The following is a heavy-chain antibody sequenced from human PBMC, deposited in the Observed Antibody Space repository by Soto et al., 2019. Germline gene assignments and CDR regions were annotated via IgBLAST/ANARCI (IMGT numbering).Heavy chain of an antibody. D-gene: IGHD6-13*01. CDR3: ARGQASSWYQDWFDP. CDR2: INHSGST. J-gene: IGHJ5*02. Sequence: PSETLSLTCAVYGGSFSGYYWSWIRQPPGKGLEWIGEINHSGSTNYNPSLKSRVTISVDTSKNQFSLKLSSVTAADTAVYYCARGQASSWYQDWFDPWGQGTLVIVSS. V-gene: IGHV4-34*01. CDR1: GGSFSGYY.